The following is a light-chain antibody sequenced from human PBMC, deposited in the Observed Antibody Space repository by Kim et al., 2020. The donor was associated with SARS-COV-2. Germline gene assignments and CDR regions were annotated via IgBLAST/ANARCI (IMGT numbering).Light chain of an antibody. V-gene: IGLV3-19*01. Sequence: VALGQTARITCQGDSHRSYYATWYQQKPGQAPIVVIDGKNNRPSGIPDRFSGSSSGDTASLTITGTQAGDEADYYCNSRGSNDNVLFGGGTQLTVL. CDR3: NSRGSNDNVL. J-gene: IGLJ2*01. CDR1: SHRSYY. CDR2: GKN.